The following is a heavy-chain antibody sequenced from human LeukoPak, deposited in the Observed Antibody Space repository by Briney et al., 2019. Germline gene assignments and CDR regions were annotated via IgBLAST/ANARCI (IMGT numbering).Heavy chain of an antibody. V-gene: IGHV5-51*01. CDR2: IYPGDSDT. Sequence: GESLKISCKGSENSFTNCLIAWVRQMPAKGLEWMGIIYPGDSDTRYSPTFQGQVTISADRSSTTAYLQWSGLKASDTAMYYCARSVDSTTSTLPYWGQGTLVTVSS. CDR3: ARSVDSTTSTLPY. CDR1: ENSFTNCL. J-gene: IGHJ4*02. D-gene: IGHD5-18*01.